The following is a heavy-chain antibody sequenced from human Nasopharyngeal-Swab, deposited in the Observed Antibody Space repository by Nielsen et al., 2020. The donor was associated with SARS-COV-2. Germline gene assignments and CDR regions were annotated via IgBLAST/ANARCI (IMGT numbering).Heavy chain of an antibody. V-gene: IGHV3-9*01. CDR3: AKDGGYSYGSYYYYYMDV. CDR1: GFTFDDYA. D-gene: IGHD5-18*01. Sequence: SLKISCAASGFTFDDYAMHWVRQAPGKGLEWVSGISWNSGSIGYADSVKGRFTISGDNAKNSLYLQMNSLRAEDTALYYCAKDGGYSYGSYYYYYMDVWGKGTTVTVSS. CDR2: ISWNSGSI. J-gene: IGHJ6*03.